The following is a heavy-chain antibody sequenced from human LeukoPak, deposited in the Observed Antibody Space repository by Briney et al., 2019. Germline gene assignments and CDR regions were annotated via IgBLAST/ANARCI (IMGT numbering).Heavy chain of an antibody. CDR3: AKTFPYGTTWFGFCDY. V-gene: IGHV3-23*01. CDR2: ISGGGGDT. CDR1: GFPSSNNV. J-gene: IGHJ4*02. D-gene: IGHD3-10*01. Sequence: PGGSLRLSCAASGFPSSNNVMTWVRQAPGRGLDWLSAISGGGGDTYYADSVKGRFTISRDNSKNILYLQMSSLTAEDTAVYYCAKTFPYGTTWFGFCDYWGQGALVTVSS.